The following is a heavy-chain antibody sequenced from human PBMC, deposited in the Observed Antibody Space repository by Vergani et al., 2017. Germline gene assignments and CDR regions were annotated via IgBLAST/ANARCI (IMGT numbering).Heavy chain of an antibody. CDR2: ISAYNGNT. Sequence: QVQLVQSGAEVKKPGSSVKVSCKASGGTFSSYPISWVRQAPGQGLEWMGWISAYNGNTNYAQKLQGRVTMTTDTSTSTAYMELRSLRSDDTAVYYCARRSRIAADWAFDIWGQGTMVTVSS. CDR1: GGTFSSYP. D-gene: IGHD6-25*01. CDR3: ARRSRIAADWAFDI. V-gene: IGHV1-18*01. J-gene: IGHJ3*02.